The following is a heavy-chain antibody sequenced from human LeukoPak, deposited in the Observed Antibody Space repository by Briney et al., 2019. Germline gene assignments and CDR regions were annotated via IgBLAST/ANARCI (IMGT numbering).Heavy chain of an antibody. D-gene: IGHD3-22*01. CDR2: ISGSGGST. CDR1: GFTFSSYA. Sequence: PGGSLRLSYAASGFTFSSYAMSWVRQAPGKGLEWVSAISGSGGSTYYADSVKGRFTISRDNSKNTLYLQMNSLRAEDTAVYYCAKDRTNGDDYYDSSGYYFDYWGQGTLVTVSS. J-gene: IGHJ4*02. V-gene: IGHV3-23*01. CDR3: AKDRTNGDDYYDSSGYYFDY.